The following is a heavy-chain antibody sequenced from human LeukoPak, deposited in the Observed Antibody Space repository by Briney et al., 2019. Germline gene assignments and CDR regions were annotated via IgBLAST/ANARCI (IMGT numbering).Heavy chain of an antibody. V-gene: IGHV1-2*06. Sequence: GASVKVSCKASGYTFTCYYMHWVRQAPGQGLEWMGRINPNSGGTNYAQKFQGRVTMTRDTSISTAYMELSRLRSDDTAVYYCARSPIVVVPAAMSGPFDPWGQGTLVTVSS. CDR2: INPNSGGT. CDR1: GYTFTCYY. J-gene: IGHJ5*02. CDR3: ARSPIVVVPAAMSGPFDP. D-gene: IGHD2-2*01.